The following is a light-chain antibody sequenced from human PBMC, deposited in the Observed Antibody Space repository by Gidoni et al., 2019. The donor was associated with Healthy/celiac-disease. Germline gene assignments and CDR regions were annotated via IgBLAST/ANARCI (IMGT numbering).Light chain of an antibody. CDR1: QSVLYSSNNKNY. V-gene: IGKV4-1*01. J-gene: IGKJ2*01. CDR3: QQYYSTPYT. CDR2: WAY. Sequence: DIVMTQSPDSLAVSLGERATINCKSSQSVLYSSNNKNYLAWYQQKPGQPPKLLIYWAYTRESGVPDRFSGSGSGTDFTLTIRSLQAEDVAVYYCQQYYSTPYTFGQGTKLEIK.